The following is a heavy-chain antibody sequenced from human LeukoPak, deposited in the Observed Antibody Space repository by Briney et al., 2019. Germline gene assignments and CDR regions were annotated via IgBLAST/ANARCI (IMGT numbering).Heavy chain of an antibody. V-gene: IGHV3-23*01. CDR3: AKSAGPIDY. D-gene: IGHD2-15*01. CDR2: ISGSGGST. J-gene: IGHJ4*02. CDR1: GFTFSSYA. Sequence: GGSLRLSCAASGFTFSSYAMSWVRQAPGKGLERVSTISGSGGSTYYADSVKGRFTISRDNSESTLYLQMNSLRAEDTAVYYCAKSAGPIDYWGQGTLVTVSS.